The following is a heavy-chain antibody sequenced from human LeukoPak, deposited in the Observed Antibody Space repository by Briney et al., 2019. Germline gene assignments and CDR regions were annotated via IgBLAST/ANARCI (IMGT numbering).Heavy chain of an antibody. Sequence: SETLSLTCTVSGGSISSSSYYWGWIRQPPGKGLEWIGSIYYSGSTYYNPSLKSVVTISVDTSKNQFSLKLSSVTAADTAVYYCATLAAAGDLVDYWGQGTLVTVSS. CDR1: GGSISSSSYY. CDR3: ATLAAAGDLVDY. J-gene: IGHJ4*02. V-gene: IGHV4-39*01. CDR2: IYYSGST. D-gene: IGHD6-13*01.